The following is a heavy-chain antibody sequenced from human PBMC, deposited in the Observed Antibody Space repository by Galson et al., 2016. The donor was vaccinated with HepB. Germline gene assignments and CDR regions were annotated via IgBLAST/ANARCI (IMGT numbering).Heavy chain of an antibody. J-gene: IGHJ4*02. V-gene: IGHV3-7*03. CDR2: IKQNGNEK. Sequence: SLRLSCATSGFTFTDLWMTWVRQAPGKGLEWVANIKQNGNEKYYVDSVKGRFTISSDNAKNSLYLQMNSLRADDTAIDYCATYYYGMGHAFWGQGTLITVSS. CDR1: GFTFTDLW. CDR3: ATYYYGMGHAF. D-gene: IGHD3-10*01.